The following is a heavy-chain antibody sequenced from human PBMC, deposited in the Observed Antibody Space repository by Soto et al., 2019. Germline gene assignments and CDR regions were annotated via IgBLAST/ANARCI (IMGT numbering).Heavy chain of an antibody. CDR2: IWYDGSNK. CDR1: GLTLSISG. CDR3: ARDIAAAWELDF. J-gene: IGHJ4*01. V-gene: IGHV3-33*01. D-gene: IGHD6-13*01. Sequence: GGSMRLACAASGLTLSISGIHWVRQAPGKGLEWVAVIWYDGSNKYYADSVKGRFTISRDNSKNTLYLQMNSLRAEDTAVYYCARDIAAAWELDFWGQGTLVTVPS.